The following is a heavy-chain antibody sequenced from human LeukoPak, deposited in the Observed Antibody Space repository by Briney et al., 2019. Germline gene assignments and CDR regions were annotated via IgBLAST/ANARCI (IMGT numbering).Heavy chain of an antibody. J-gene: IGHJ4*02. CDR3: ARDSYGDANFDS. V-gene: IGHV3-53*01. CDR2: IYADGNT. CDR1: GFIVNTNY. D-gene: IGHD4-17*01. Sequence: TGRSLRLSCAASGFIVNTNYMTWVRQAPGRGLEWVSFIYADGNTYYADSVKGRFTISRDISKNAVYLQMNSLRAEDTAVYYCARDSYGDANFDSWGQGTLVTVSS.